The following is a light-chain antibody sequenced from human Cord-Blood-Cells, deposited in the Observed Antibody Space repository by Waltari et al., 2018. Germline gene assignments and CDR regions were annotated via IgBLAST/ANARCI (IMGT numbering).Light chain of an antibody. CDR1: QSVLYSSNNKNY. Sequence: DIVMTQSPDSLAVSLGERATINSKSSQSVLYSSNNKNYLAWYQQKPGQPPKLLIYWASTRESGVPDRFSGSGSGTDFTLTISCLQSEDFATYYCQQYYSYPLTFGGGTKVEIK. CDR3: QQYYSYPLT. V-gene: IGKV4-1*01. J-gene: IGKJ4*01. CDR2: WAS.